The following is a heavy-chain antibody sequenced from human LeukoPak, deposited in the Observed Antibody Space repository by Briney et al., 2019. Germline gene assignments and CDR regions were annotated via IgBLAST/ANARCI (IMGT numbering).Heavy chain of an antibody. V-gene: IGHV4-59*02. J-gene: IGHJ4*02. CDR3: AREEAWVIDN. CDR1: GGSVSSYF. Sequence: PSETLSLTCSVYGGSVSSYFWSWIRQPTGKGLEWIGYISYSECTSYNPSLKSRVTISLDTSKNRFSLKLSSVTAADTAVYYCAREEAWVIDNWGRGTLVTVSS. D-gene: IGHD4-23*01. CDR2: ISYSECT.